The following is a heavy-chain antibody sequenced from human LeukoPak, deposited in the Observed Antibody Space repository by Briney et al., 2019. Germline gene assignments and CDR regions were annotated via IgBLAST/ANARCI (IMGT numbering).Heavy chain of an antibody. V-gene: IGHV1-18*01. CDR1: GYTFTSYA. CDR3: ARDGVKSSSSFYYYYMDV. CDR2: ISAYNGNT. J-gene: IGHJ6*03. D-gene: IGHD6-6*01. Sequence: ASVKVSCKASGYTFTSYAMNWVRQAPGQGLEWMGWISAYNGNTNYAQKLQGRVTMTTDTSTSTAYMELRSLRSDDTAVYYCARDGVKSSSSFYYYYMDVWGKGTTVTVSS.